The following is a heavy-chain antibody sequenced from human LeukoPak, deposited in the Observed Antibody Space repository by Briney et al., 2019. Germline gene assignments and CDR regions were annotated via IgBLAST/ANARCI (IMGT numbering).Heavy chain of an antibody. J-gene: IGHJ5*02. CDR2: ITISGHTK. CDR3: ARGDPHADL. Sequence: GGSLRLSCAASGFDLHTYEMNWVRRAPGKGLEWIADITISGHTKNYADSVKGRFTISRDSARTSLYLQMNSLRVEDTDVYFCARGDPHADLWGQGTLVTVSS. V-gene: IGHV3-48*03. CDR1: GFDLHTYE.